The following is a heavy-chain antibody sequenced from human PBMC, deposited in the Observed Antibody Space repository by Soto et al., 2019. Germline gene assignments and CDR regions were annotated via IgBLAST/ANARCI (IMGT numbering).Heavy chain of an antibody. CDR1: GASVRRGNYY. CDR2: ISNSGRT. Sequence: QVQLQESGPGLVKPSQTLSLTCTVSGASVRRGNYYWSWIRQFPGKGVEWIGYISNSGRTHYNPTFMSRITILVDTLKNQFFLELRSVTAADPALYSCARADYATGSYYPDYWGQGTLVTVSS. D-gene: IGHD3-10*01. CDR3: ARADYATGSYYPDY. V-gene: IGHV4-31*03. J-gene: IGHJ4*02.